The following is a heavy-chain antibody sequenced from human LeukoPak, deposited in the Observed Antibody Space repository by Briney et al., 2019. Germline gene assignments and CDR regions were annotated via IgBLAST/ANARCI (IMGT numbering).Heavy chain of an antibody. CDR3: ARAHPRYYYDF. CDR2: ISSSSSYI. D-gene: IGHD1-14*01. J-gene: IGHJ4*02. Sequence: GGSLRPSCAASGFTFSSYSMNWVRQAPGKGLEWVSSISSSSSYIYYADSVKGRFTISRDNAKNSLYLQMNSLRAEDTAVYYCARAHPRYYYDFWGQGTLVTVPS. V-gene: IGHV3-21*01. CDR1: GFTFSSYS.